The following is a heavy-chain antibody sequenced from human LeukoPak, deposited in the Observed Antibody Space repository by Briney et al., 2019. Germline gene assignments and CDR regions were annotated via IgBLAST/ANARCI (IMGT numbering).Heavy chain of an antibody. J-gene: IGHJ4*02. D-gene: IGHD4-17*01. Sequence: NPSETLSLTCTVSGGSISSYYWSWIRQPPGKGLEWIGYIYYSGSTNYNPSLKSRVTISVDTSKNQFSLKLSSVTAADTAVYYCARAFDGAPFGYWGQGTLVTVSS. CDR1: GGSISSYY. CDR3: ARAFDGAPFGY. CDR2: IYYSGST. V-gene: IGHV4-59*12.